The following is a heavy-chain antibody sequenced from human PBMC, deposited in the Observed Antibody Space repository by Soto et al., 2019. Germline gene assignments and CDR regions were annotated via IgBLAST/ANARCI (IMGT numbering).Heavy chain of an antibody. V-gene: IGHV1-18*01. CDR1: GYTFTSYG. Sequence: QVQLVQSGAEVKKPGASVEVSCKASGYTFTSYGISWVRQAPGQGLEWMGWISAYNGNTNYAQKLQGRVTMTTDTSTSTAYMEVRSLRSDDTAVYYCARIIDQYSSRYYQYGMDVWGQGTTVTVSS. J-gene: IGHJ6*02. CDR2: ISAYNGNT. D-gene: IGHD6-13*01. CDR3: ARIIDQYSSRYYQYGMDV.